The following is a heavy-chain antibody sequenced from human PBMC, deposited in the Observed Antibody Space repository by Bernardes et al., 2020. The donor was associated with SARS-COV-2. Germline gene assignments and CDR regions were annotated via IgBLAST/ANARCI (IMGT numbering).Heavy chain of an antibody. CDR3: ARSLDGYTTYYFDY. CDR1: GGSISSYY. D-gene: IGHD5-12*01. Sequence: ETLSLTCSVSGGSISSYYWSWIRQAPGKGLEWIGFLYYGGSTSYTNYNPSLKSRVTISVDTSKNQFSLKLNSVTAADTAVYYCARSLDGYTTYYFDYWGQGTLVTVSS. J-gene: IGHJ4*02. V-gene: IGHV4-59*01. CDR2: LYYGGSTSYT.